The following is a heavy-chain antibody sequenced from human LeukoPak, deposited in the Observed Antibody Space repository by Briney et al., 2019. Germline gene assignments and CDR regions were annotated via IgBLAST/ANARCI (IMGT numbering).Heavy chain of an antibody. CDR3: AKNPPVVTAIDTDY. J-gene: IGHJ4*02. V-gene: IGHV3-23*01. D-gene: IGHD4-23*01. Sequence: GGSLRLSCAASGFTFSNYAMSWVRQAPGKGLEWVSAISGSSGITYYADSVKGRFTISRDNSKNTLYLQMNSLGAEDTAIYYCAKNPPVVTAIDTDYWGQGTLVTVSS. CDR2: ISGSSGIT. CDR1: GFTFSNYA.